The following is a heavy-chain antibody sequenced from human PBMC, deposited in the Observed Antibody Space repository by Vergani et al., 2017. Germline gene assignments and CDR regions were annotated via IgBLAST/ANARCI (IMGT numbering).Heavy chain of an antibody. CDR3: ASDTHSGQRADR. J-gene: IGHJ5*02. CDR1: FDSIRNLY. D-gene: IGHD6-19*01. Sequence: QVQLQESGPGLVKSSETLSLTCSVSFDSIRNLYCNWIRQPPGKGLEWIGSIHYSENTNYNPSLKTRVTISVDPSKTQFSLTLTSVTAADTAVYYCASDTHSGQRADRWGQGILVTVTS. CDR2: IHYSENT. V-gene: IGHV4-59*11.